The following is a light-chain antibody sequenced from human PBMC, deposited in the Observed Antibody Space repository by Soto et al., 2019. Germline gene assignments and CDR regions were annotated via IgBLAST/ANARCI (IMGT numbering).Light chain of an antibody. V-gene: IGKV4-1*01. CDR2: WAS. Sequence: DNVMTQSPDSLAVSLGERATINCKSSQSILYSSNNKNYLAWYQQKPGQPPKLLIYWASTRASGVPDRFSGSGSGTDFTLTISSLQAEDVAVYYCQQYYSSPPWTFGQGTKVDIK. CDR3: QQYYSSPPWT. CDR1: QSILYSSNNKNY. J-gene: IGKJ1*01.